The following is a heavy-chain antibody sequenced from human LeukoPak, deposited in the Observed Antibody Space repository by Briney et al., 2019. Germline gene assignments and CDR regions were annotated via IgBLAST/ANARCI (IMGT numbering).Heavy chain of an antibody. D-gene: IGHD3-22*01. CDR1: GFTFSSYG. J-gene: IGHJ5*02. CDR3: ARDPSSGPTPVNWFDP. CDR2: IWYDGSNK. V-gene: IGHV3-33*01. Sequence: GGSLRLSCAASGFTFSSYGMHWVRQAPGKGLEGVAVIWYDGSNKYYADSVKGRFTISRDNSKNTLHLQMNSLRAEDTAVYYCARDPSSGPTPVNWFDPWGQGTLVTVSS.